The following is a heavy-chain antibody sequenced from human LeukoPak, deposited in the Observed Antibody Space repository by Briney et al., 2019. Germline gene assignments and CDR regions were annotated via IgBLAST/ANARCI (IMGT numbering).Heavy chain of an antibody. D-gene: IGHD4-23*01. V-gene: IGHV3-7*01. CDR1: GFIFSSYW. CDR2: IKQDGSEK. Sequence: GGSLRLSCAASGFIFSSYWMSWVRQAPGKGLEWVANIKQDGSEKYYVDSVKGRFTISRDNSKNTLYLQMNSLRAEDTAVYYCAKGYYGGNSLGDYWGQGTLVTVSS. J-gene: IGHJ4*02. CDR3: AKGYYGGNSLGDY.